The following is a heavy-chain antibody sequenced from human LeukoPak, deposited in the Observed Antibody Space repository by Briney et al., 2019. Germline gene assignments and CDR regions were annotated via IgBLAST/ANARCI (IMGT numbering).Heavy chain of an antibody. CDR1: GGSFSGYY. V-gene: IGHV4-34*01. CDR2: INHSGST. CDR3: PRGGGYSGYYFDY. Sequence: PSETLSLTCAVYGGSFSGYYWSWIRQPPGKGLEWIGGINHSGSTTYNPSLKSRVTISVDTSKNQFSLKLTSVTAADTAVYYCPRGGGYSGYYFDYWGQGTLVTVSS. D-gene: IGHD5-12*01. J-gene: IGHJ4*02.